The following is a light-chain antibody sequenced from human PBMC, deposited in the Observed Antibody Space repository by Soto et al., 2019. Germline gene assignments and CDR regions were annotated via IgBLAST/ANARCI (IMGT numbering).Light chain of an antibody. CDR1: QTISSW. Sequence: DIQMTQSPSTLSGSVGDRVTITCRASQTISSWLAWYQQKPGKAPKLLIYKASTLKSGVPSRFSGSGSGTDFTLTLSCLQSEDFATYYCQQYYSYSEAFGQGTKVDSK. CDR3: QQYYSYSEA. V-gene: IGKV1-5*03. J-gene: IGKJ1*01. CDR2: KAS.